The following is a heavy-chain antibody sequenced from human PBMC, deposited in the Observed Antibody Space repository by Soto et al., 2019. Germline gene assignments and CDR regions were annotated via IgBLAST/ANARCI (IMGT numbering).Heavy chain of an antibody. Sequence: EVQLLESGGGLVQPGGSLRLSCTASGFTFSSYAMAWVRQTPGKGLEWVSTISGSAGSIYYADSVKGRFTISRDNSKITLYRQMNSLRAEDTVVYYCAPSQGETYYDFWSGFYQGAFDIWGQGTLVTVSS. V-gene: IGHV3-23*01. CDR3: APSQGETYYDFWSGFYQGAFDI. CDR1: GFTFSSYA. J-gene: IGHJ3*02. CDR2: ISGSAGSI. D-gene: IGHD3-3*01.